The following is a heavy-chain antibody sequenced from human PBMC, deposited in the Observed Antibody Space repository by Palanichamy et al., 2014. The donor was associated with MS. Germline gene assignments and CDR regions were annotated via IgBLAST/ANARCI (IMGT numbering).Heavy chain of an antibody. Sequence: EVQLVESGGGLAKPGESLRLSCAASGFTFSNAWMSWVRQAPGKGLEWVGRSKTKTDGGTTDYAAPVRGRFTISRDDSKNKLFLQMNSLKTEDTAVYYCTTQLRVPAARGRFYYYGLDVWGHGTTVTVPS. CDR3: TTQLRVPAARGRFYYYGLDV. CDR2: SKTKTDGGTT. J-gene: IGHJ6*02. D-gene: IGHD2-2*01. V-gene: IGHV3-15*01. CDR1: GFTFSNAW.